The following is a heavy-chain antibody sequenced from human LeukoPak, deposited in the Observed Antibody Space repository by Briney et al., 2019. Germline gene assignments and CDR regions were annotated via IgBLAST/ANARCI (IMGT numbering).Heavy chain of an antibody. CDR2: ISYDGSNK. Sequence: GRSLRLSCAASGFTFSSYGMHWVRQAPGKGLEWVAVISYDGSNKYYADSVKGRFTISRDNSKNTLYLQMNSLRAEDTAVYYCAKTYCSSTSCPTFDYWGQGTLVTVSS. CDR3: AKTYCSSTSCPTFDY. V-gene: IGHV3-30*18. CDR1: GFTFSSYG. D-gene: IGHD2-2*01. J-gene: IGHJ4*02.